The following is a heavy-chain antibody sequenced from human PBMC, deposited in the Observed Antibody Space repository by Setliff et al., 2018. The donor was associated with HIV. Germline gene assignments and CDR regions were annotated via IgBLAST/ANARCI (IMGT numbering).Heavy chain of an antibody. CDR1: GYTFTSYA. Sequence: ASVKVSCKASGYTFTSYAMNWVRQAPGQGPEWMGWINTNTGNPTYAQGFTGRFVFSLDTSVSTAYLQISSVKAEDTAMYYCARSGRIAVAGTMYYWGQGTLVTVSS. D-gene: IGHD6-19*01. J-gene: IGHJ4*02. CDR3: ARSGRIAVAGTMYY. CDR2: INTNTGNP. V-gene: IGHV7-4-1*02.